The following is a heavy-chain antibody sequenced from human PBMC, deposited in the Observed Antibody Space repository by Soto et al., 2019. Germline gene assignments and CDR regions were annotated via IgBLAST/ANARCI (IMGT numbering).Heavy chain of an antibody. CDR3: AREFNYYDSSGNDY. V-gene: IGHV3-11*01. J-gene: IGHJ4*02. CDR1: RFTPSYYY. D-gene: IGHD3-22*01. Sequence: KTGRPLRLSCAASRFTPSYYYMSGIRQAPGKGLEWVSYISISGSTIYYADSVKGRFTISRDNAKNSLYLQMNSLRAEDTAVYYCAREFNYYDSSGNDYWGQGTRVTVSS. CDR2: ISISGSTI.